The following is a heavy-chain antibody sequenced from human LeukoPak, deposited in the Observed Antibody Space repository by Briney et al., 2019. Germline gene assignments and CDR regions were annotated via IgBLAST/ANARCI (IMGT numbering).Heavy chain of an antibody. J-gene: IGHJ4*02. D-gene: IGHD5-18*01. V-gene: IGHV3-23*01. Sequence: PGGSLRLSCAASGFTFSSYAMSWVRQAPGKGLEWVSAISGSGGSTYYAGSVKGRFTISRDNSKNTLYLQMNSLRAEDTAVYYCAKSRWDTAMASLDYWGQGTLVTVSS. CDR3: AKSRWDTAMASLDY. CDR2: ISGSGGST. CDR1: GFTFSSYA.